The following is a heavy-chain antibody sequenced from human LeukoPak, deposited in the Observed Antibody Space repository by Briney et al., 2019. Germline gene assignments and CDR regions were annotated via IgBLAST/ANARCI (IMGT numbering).Heavy chain of an antibody. J-gene: IGHJ6*02. V-gene: IGHV3-20*01. CDR3: ARDLFYYYGMDV. Sequence: PGGSLRLSCAASGFTFDDYGKSWVRQAPGKGLEWVSGINWNGGSTGYADSVKGRFTISRDNAKNSLYLQMNSLRAEDTALYHCARDLFYYYGMDVWGQGTTVTVSS. CDR2: INWNGGST. CDR1: GFTFDDYG.